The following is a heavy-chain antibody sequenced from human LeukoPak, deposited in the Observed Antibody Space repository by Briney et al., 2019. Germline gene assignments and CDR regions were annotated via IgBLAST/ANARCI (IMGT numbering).Heavy chain of an antibody. V-gene: IGHV3-23*01. CDR1: GFTFSSYG. CDR2: ISGSGGST. J-gene: IGHJ4*02. D-gene: IGHD3-22*01. Sequence: GGSLRLSCAASGFTFSSYGMHWVRQAPGKGLEWVSAISGSGGSTYYADSVKGRFTISRDNSKNTLYLQMNSLRAEDTAVYYCAKAGRGYYSFFDYWGQGTLVTVSS. CDR3: AKAGRGYYSFFDY.